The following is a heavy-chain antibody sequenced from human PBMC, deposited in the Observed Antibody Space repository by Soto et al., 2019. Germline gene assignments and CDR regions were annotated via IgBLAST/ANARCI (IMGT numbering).Heavy chain of an antibody. CDR2: IYYSGST. Sequence: PSETLSLTCTVSGGSISSSSYYWGWIRQPPGKGLEWIGSIYYSGSTYYNPSLKSRVTISVDTSKNQFSLKLSSVTAADTAVYYCARQVKDVRWLQLREYFDYWGQGTPVTVSS. J-gene: IGHJ4*02. V-gene: IGHV4-39*01. CDR1: GGSISSSSYY. D-gene: IGHD5-12*01. CDR3: ARQVKDVRWLQLREYFDY.